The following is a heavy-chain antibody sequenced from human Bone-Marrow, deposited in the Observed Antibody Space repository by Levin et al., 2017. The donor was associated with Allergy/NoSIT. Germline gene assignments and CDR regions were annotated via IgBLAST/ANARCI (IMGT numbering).Heavy chain of an antibody. Sequence: GASVKVSCKASGYTFTSYGISWVRQAPGQGLEWMGWISAYNGNTNYAQKLQGRVTMTTDTSTSTAYMELRSLRSDDTAVYYCARLYCSGGSCYPYYYYYMDVWGKGTTVTVSS. CDR1: GYTFTSYG. J-gene: IGHJ6*03. D-gene: IGHD2-15*01. CDR2: ISAYNGNT. V-gene: IGHV1-18*01. CDR3: ARLYCSGGSCYPYYYYYMDV.